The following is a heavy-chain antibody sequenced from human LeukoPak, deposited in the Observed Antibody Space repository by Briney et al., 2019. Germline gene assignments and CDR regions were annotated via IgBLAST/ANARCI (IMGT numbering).Heavy chain of an antibody. CDR2: IYHSGST. V-gene: IGHV4-30-2*01. D-gene: IGHD3-16*01. CDR3: ARGAGYVPLDY. CDR1: GGSISSGGYS. J-gene: IGHJ4*02. Sequence: SETLSLTCAVSGGSISSGGYSWSWIRQPPGKGLEWIGYIYHSGSTYYNPSLKSRVTISVDGSKNQFSLKLSSVTAADTAVYYCARGAGYVPLDYWGQGTLVTVSS.